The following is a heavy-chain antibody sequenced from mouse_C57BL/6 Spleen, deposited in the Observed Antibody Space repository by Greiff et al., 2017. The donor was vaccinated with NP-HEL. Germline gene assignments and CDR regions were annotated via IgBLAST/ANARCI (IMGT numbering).Heavy chain of an antibody. CDR2: IDPSDSET. J-gene: IGHJ4*01. CDR3: ARSYYYGSSLLYAMDY. CDR1: GYTFTSYW. Sequence: VQLQQPGAELVRPGSSVKLSCKASGYTFTSYWMHWVKQRPIQGLEWIGNIDPSDSETHYNQKFKDKATLTVDKSSSTAYMQLSSLTSEDSAVYYCARSYYYGSSLLYAMDYWGQGTSVTVSS. V-gene: IGHV1-52*01. D-gene: IGHD1-1*01.